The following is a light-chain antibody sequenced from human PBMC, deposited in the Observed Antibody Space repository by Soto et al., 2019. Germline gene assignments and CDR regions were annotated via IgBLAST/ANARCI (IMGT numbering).Light chain of an antibody. V-gene: IGKV3-20*01. Sequence: EIILTQSPDTLSFSPGERAPLSSRASQTVSSNYLAWCQQRPGQAPRLLIYGASTRAAGIPDRFSGSGSGTDFTLTITRLEPEDSAVYFCQQYTGPPTTFGQGTRLEIK. CDR1: QTVSSNY. CDR2: GAS. CDR3: QQYTGPPTT. J-gene: IGKJ5*01.